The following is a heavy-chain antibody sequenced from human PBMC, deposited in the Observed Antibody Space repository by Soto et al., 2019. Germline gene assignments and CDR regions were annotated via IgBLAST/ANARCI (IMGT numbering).Heavy chain of an antibody. D-gene: IGHD6-19*01. Sequence: QLQLVQSGPEVKRPGASVKVSCRASGYTFTDYYIHWVRQAPGQGLEWMGWINPDTGAATFAQKFHDLVTLTRDTSITTAYMELSGLTSDDTAVYFCARERVGQSSSDWHHVPFDVWGQGALVTVSS. CDR3: ARERVGQSSSDWHHVPFDV. V-gene: IGHV1-2*04. CDR2: INPDTGAA. CDR1: GYTFTDYY. J-gene: IGHJ3*01.